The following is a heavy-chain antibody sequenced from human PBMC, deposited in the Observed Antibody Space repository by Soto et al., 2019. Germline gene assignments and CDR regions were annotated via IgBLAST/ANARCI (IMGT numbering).Heavy chain of an antibody. CDR2: IVVGSGNT. Sequence: GASVKVSCKASGFTFTSSAVQWVRQARGQRLEWIGWIVVGSGNTNYAQKFQERVTITRDMSTSTAYMELSSLRSEDTAVYYCAAQSPIVGAKGAYYYYGMDVWGQGTTVTVSS. J-gene: IGHJ6*02. D-gene: IGHD1-26*01. V-gene: IGHV1-58*01. CDR1: GFTFTSSA. CDR3: AAQSPIVGAKGAYYYYGMDV.